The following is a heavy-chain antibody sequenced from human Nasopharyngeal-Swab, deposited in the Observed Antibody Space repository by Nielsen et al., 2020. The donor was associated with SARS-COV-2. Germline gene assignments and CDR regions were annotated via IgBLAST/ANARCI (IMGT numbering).Heavy chain of an antibody. J-gene: IGHJ3*02. V-gene: IGHV3-30*18. CDR1: GFTFSSYD. CDR2: ISYDGSNK. Sequence: GGSLRLSCAASGFTFSSYDMHWVRQAPGKGLEWVAVISYDGSNKCYADSVKGRFTISRDNSKNTLYLQMNSLRAEDTAVYYCAKGGGTTGTVGLDIWGQGTMVTVSS. CDR3: AKGGGTTGTVGLDI. D-gene: IGHD1-1*01.